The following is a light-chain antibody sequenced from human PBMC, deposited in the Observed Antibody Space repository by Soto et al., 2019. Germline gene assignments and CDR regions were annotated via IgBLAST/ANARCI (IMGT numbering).Light chain of an antibody. J-gene: IGKJ4*01. CDR1: HSVSTY. V-gene: IGKV3-20*01. CDR3: QQYGSTPVT. CDR2: DAS. Sequence: TVLTQSPATLSLSPGEGATLSCRASHSVSTYLAWYQQKPGQAPRLLIYDASNRATGIPARFSGSGSGTDFSLTISRLEPEDFAVYYCQQYGSTPVTFGGGTKVDIK.